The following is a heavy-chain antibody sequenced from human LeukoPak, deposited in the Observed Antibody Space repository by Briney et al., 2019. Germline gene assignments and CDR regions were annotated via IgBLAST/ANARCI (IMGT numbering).Heavy chain of an antibody. CDR3: ARDVTDSLPWYYYMDV. CDR1: GGTFSSYA. V-gene: IGHV1-69*13. J-gene: IGHJ6*03. D-gene: IGHD5-18*01. CDR2: ISPIFGTA. Sequence: SVKVSCKASGGTFSSYAISWVRQAPGQGLEWMGGISPIFGTANYAQKFQGRVTITADESTSTAYMELSSLRSEDTAVYYCARDVTDSLPWYYYMDVWGKGTTVTDSS.